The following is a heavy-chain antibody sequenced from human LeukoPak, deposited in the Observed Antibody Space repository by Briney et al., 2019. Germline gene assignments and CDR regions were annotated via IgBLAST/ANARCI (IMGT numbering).Heavy chain of an antibody. D-gene: IGHD2-15*01. CDR2: ISSSSSYI. Sequence: GGSLRLSCAASGCTFSSYSMNWVRQAPGKGLEWVSSISSSSSYIYYADSVKGRFTISRDNAKNSLYLQMNSLRAEDTAVYYCARDQAAHPFDYWGQGTLVTVSS. CDR3: ARDQAAHPFDY. CDR1: GCTFSSYS. J-gene: IGHJ4*02. V-gene: IGHV3-21*01.